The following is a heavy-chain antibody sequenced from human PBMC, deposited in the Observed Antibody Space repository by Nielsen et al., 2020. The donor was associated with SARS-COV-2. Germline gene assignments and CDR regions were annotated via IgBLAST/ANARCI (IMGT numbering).Heavy chain of an antibody. Sequence: SVKVSCKASGGTFSSYAISWVRQAPGQGLEWMGGIIPIFGTANYAQKFQGRVTITADESTSTAYMELSSLRSEDTAVYYCASSLRPAHYFGSESSHFFLMDVWGQGTTVIVSS. D-gene: IGHD3-10*01. CDR3: ASSLRPAHYFGSESSHFFLMDV. CDR1: GGTFSSYA. V-gene: IGHV1-69*13. J-gene: IGHJ6*02. CDR2: IIPIFGTA.